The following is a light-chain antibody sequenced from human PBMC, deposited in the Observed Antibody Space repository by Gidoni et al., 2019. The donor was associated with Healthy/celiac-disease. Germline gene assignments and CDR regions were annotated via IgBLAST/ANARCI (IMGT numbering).Light chain of an antibody. Sequence: QSVLTQPPSASGTPGQRVTISCSGSSSNIGSNTVNGYQQLPGTAPKLLIYSNNQRPSWVPDRSSGSKSGTSASLAISVLQSEDEADYYCAAWDDSLNGSYVFGTGTKVTVL. CDR1: SSNIGSNT. V-gene: IGLV1-44*01. CDR3: AAWDDSLNGSYV. J-gene: IGLJ1*01. CDR2: SNN.